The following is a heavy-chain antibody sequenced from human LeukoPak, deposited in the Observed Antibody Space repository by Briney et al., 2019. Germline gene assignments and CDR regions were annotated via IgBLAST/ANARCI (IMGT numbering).Heavy chain of an antibody. CDR1: GITVSNYG. V-gene: IGHV3-23*01. J-gene: IGHJ4*02. CDR3: AKRGVVIRVILVGFHKEAYYFDS. Sequence: GGSLRLSCAVSGITVSNYGMSWVRQAPGKGLEWVAGISGSGGSTHYADSVKGRFTISRDNPRNTLYLQMNSLRPEDTAVYFCAKRGVVIRVILVGFHKEAYYFDSWGQGALVTVSS. D-gene: IGHD3-22*01. CDR2: ISGSGGST.